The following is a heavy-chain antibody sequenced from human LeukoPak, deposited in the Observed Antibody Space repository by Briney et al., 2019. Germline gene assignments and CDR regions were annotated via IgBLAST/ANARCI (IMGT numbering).Heavy chain of an antibody. J-gene: IGHJ4*02. Sequence: SESLSLTCAVYGGSFSGYYWSWIRQPPGKGLEWVGEINHSGSTNYNPPLKSRVTVSVDTSKNQFSLKLSSVTAADTAVSYCARAIAARPRLRYSSSPFDYWGQGTLVTVSS. CDR1: GGSFSGYY. V-gene: IGHV4-34*01. D-gene: IGHD6-6*01. CDR2: INHSGST. CDR3: ARAIAARPRLRYSSSPFDY.